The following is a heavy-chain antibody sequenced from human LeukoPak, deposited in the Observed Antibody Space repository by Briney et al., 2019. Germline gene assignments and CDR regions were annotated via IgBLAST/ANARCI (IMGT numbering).Heavy chain of an antibody. CDR3: ARESNSSGCLDY. D-gene: IGHD6-19*01. CDR2: IDWDDDK. V-gene: IGHV2-70*11. J-gene: IGHJ4*02. CDR1: GFSLSTSGMC. Sequence: SGPALVKPTQTLTLTCTFSGFSLSTSGMCVSWIRQPPGKALEWLARIDWDDDKYYSTSLKTRLTISKDTSKNQVVLTMTNMDPVDTATYYCARESNSSGCLDYWGQGTLVTVSS.